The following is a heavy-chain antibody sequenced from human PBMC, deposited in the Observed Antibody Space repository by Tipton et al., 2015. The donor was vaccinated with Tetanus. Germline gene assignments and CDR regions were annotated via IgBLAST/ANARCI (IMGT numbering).Heavy chain of an antibody. D-gene: IGHD2-21*01. Sequence: TLSLTCTVSGGSISSYYWSWIRQPPGKGLEWIGYIYYSGSTNYNPSLKSRVTISVDTSKNQFSLKLSSVTAADTAVYYCARGGRDAYGVQGWFDPWGQGTLVTVSS. CDR1: GGSISSYY. J-gene: IGHJ5*02. V-gene: IGHV4-59*01. CDR3: ARGGRDAYGVQGWFDP. CDR2: IYYSGST.